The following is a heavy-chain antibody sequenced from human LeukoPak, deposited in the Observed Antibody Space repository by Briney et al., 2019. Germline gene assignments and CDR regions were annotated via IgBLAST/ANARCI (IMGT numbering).Heavy chain of an antibody. V-gene: IGHV3-30*18. D-gene: IGHD2-2*02. CDR3: AKDPLWGYCSSTSCYTSANDY. Sequence: GRSLRLSCAASGFTFSAYGMHWVRQAPGKGLEWVAVISYDGSSKYYADSVKGRFTISRDNSKNTLYLQMNSLRAEDTAVYYCAKDPLWGYCSSTSCYTSANDYWGQGTLVTVSS. J-gene: IGHJ4*02. CDR1: GFTFSAYG. CDR2: ISYDGSSK.